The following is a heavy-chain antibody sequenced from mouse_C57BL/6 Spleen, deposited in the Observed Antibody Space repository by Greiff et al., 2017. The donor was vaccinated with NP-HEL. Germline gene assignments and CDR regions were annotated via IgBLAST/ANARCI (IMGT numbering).Heavy chain of an antibody. Sequence: EVQLQQSGPELVKPGASVKISCKASGYTFTDYYMNWVKQSHGKSLEWIGDINPNNGGTSYNQKFKGKATLTVDKSSSTAYMELRSLTSEDSAVYYWASYYYGRGFAYWGQGTLVTVAA. D-gene: IGHD1-1*01. CDR1: GYTFTDYY. J-gene: IGHJ3*01. CDR3: ASYYYGRGFAY. CDR2: INPNNGGT. V-gene: IGHV1-26*01.